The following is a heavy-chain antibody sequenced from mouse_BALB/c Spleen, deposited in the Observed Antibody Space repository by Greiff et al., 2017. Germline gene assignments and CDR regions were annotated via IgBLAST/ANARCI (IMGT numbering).Heavy chain of an antibody. Sequence: VMLVESGAELMKPGASVKISCKATGYTFSSYWIEWVKQRPGHGLEWIGEILPGSGSTNYNEKFKGKATFTADTSSNTAYMQLSSLTSEDSAVYYCASFTTATDLIYYAMDYWGQGTSVTVSS. CDR2: ILPGSGST. J-gene: IGHJ4*01. CDR3: ASFTTATDLIYYAMDY. CDR1: GYTFSSYW. V-gene: IGHV1-9*01. D-gene: IGHD1-2*01.